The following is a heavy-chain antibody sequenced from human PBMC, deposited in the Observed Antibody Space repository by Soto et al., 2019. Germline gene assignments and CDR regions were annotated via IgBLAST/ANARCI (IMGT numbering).Heavy chain of an antibody. Sequence: SVKGYCKGAVGTNSRYASSWLRKTPGQGLEWMGGIIPIFGTANYAQKFQGRVTITADESTSTAYMELSSLRSEVTAVYYCAALVAATYYFDYWGQGTLVTVSS. CDR2: IIPIFGTA. CDR1: VGTNSRYA. V-gene: IGHV1-69*13. J-gene: IGHJ4*02. CDR3: AALVAATYYFDY. D-gene: IGHD2-15*01.